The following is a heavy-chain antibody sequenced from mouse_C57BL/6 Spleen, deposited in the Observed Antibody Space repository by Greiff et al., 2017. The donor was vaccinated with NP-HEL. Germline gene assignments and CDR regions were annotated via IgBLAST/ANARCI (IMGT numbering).Heavy chain of an antibody. Sequence: VKLVESGPGLVQPSQSLSITCTVSGFSLTSYGVHWVRQSPGKGLEWLGVIWRGGSTDYNAAFMSRLSITKDNSKSQVFFKMNSLQADDTAIYYCATITTVVAPMDYWGQGTSVTVSS. CDR1: GFSLTSYG. D-gene: IGHD1-1*01. V-gene: IGHV2-5*01. CDR3: ATITTVVAPMDY. CDR2: IWRGGST. J-gene: IGHJ4*01.